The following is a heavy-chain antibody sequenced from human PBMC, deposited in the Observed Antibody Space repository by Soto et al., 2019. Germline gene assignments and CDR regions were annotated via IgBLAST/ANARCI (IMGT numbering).Heavy chain of an antibody. CDR2: IYYSGST. D-gene: IGHD4-17*01. Sequence: QVQLQESGPGLIQPSQTLTLVCTVSGGSITSGGYYWSWIRQHPGKGLEWIGYIYYSGSTYYNPSLKSRVNISLDTSKNQFSLNLSSVPAADTATYYCARAVRLRLDNWGQGTLVTVSS. V-gene: IGHV4-31*03. CDR1: GGSITSGGYY. J-gene: IGHJ4*02. CDR3: ARAVRLRLDN.